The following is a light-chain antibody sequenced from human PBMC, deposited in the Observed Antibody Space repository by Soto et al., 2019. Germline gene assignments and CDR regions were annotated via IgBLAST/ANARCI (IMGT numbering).Light chain of an antibody. V-gene: IGLV2-23*01. J-gene: IGLJ3*02. CDR3: SSYAPNNASV. Sequence: QSVLTQPASVSGTPGRTITICHPGTSRDVWSYILVTWCQQNPGNALKVMIYEGSNRPSGVSNRFSGCKSANTASLTISGLQAEDVAEYSCSSYAPNNASVFGGGTKGTVL. CDR2: EGS. CDR1: SRDVWSYIL.